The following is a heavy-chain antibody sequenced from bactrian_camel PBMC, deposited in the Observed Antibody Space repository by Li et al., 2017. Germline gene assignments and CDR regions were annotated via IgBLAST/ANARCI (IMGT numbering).Heavy chain of an antibody. D-gene: IGHD2*01. CDR3: NIKTSPRCRRVRDYTY. J-gene: IGHJ4*01. Sequence: DVQLVESGGNLVQPGGSLRLSCAASGFTFSNYGMSWVRQGPGKGLEWVSSINWSGDDANYADSVKGRFTISRDNAKNTLDLQMNGLKPEDTAMYYCNIKTSPRCRRVRDYTYWGQGTQVTVS. V-gene: IGHV3S42*01. CDR2: INWSGDDA. CDR1: GFTFSNYG.